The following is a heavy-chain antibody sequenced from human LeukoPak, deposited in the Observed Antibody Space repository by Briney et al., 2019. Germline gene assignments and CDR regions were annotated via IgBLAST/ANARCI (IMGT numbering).Heavy chain of an antibody. CDR2: ISYNGSNK. D-gene: IGHD2-15*01. V-gene: IGHV3-30-3*01. J-gene: IGHJ3*02. CDR1: GFTFSSCA. CDR3: ARGSVVVAATLVYAFDI. Sequence: GGSLRLSCAASGFTFSSCAMHWVRQAPGKGLEWVAVISYNGSNKYYADSVKGRFTISRDNSKNTLYLQMNSLRAEDTAVYYCARGSVVVAATLVYAFDIWGQGTMVTVSS.